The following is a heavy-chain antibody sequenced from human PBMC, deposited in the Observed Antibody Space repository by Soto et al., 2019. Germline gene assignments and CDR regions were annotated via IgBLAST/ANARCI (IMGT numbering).Heavy chain of an antibody. CDR2: IRSKAYGGTT. V-gene: IGHV3-49*04. CDR3: TGVVSSREGYYYYGMDV. CDR1: GFTFGDYA. Sequence: PGGSLRLSCTASGFTFGDYAMSWVRQAPGKGLEWVGFIRSKAYGGTTEYAASVKGRFTISRDDSKSIAYLQMNSQKTEDTAVYYCTGVVSSREGYYYYGMDVWGQGTTVTVSS. J-gene: IGHJ6*02. D-gene: IGHD6-13*01.